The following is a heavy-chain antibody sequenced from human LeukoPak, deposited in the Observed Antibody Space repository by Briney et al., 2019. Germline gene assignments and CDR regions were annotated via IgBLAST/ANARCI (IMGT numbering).Heavy chain of an antibody. D-gene: IGHD4-17*01. Sequence: PSETLSLTCAVYGGSFSGYYWSWIRQPPGKGLEWIGEINHSGSTNYNPSLKSRVTILVDTSKDQFSLKLSSVTAADTAVYYCARGHSPVTTKVSYFQHWGQGTLVTVSS. CDR2: INHSGST. V-gene: IGHV4-34*01. CDR1: GGSFSGYY. J-gene: IGHJ1*01. CDR3: ARGHSPVTTKVSYFQH.